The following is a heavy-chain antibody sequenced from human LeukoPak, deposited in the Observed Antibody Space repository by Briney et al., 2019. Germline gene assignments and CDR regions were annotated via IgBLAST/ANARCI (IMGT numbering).Heavy chain of an antibody. CDR1: GYTFINYQ. CDR3: ARFRYYYDSSGYDY. Sequence: ASVTVSCRTSGYTFINYQIHWVRQAPDQGLEWMGRINSNSGATVFAQKFQGRVTMTRDTSISTAYMELSRLRSDDTAVYYCARFRYYYDSSGYDYWGQGTLVTVSS. J-gene: IGHJ4*02. V-gene: IGHV1-2*06. D-gene: IGHD3-22*01. CDR2: INSNSGAT.